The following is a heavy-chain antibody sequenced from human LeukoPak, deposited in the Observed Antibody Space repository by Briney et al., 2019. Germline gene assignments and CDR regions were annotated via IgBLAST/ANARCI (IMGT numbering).Heavy chain of an antibody. J-gene: IGHJ4*02. CDR2: ISSSSSYI. Sequence: GGSLRLSCAASGFTFSSYSMNWVRQAPGKGLEWVSSISSSSSYIYYADSVKGRFTISRDNAKNSLYLQMNSLRAEDTAVYYCARGTWDYYDSSGYTHWGQGTLVTVPS. D-gene: IGHD3-22*01. V-gene: IGHV3-21*01. CDR3: ARGTWDYYDSSGYTH. CDR1: GFTFSSYS.